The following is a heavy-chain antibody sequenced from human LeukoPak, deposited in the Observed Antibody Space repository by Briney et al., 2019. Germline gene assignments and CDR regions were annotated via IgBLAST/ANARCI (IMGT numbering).Heavy chain of an antibody. CDR2: IHPNSGGT. CDR1: GYTFTAYY. CDR3: ARGDIYWDY. V-gene: IGHV1-2*02. J-gene: IGHJ4*02. Sequence: AAVKVSCKASGYTFTAYYVHWVRQAPGQGPEWMGWIHPNSGGTKYAKNFQGRVTMTRDTSITTAYMELSSLRSDDTAVYYCARGDIYWDYWGQGTQVTVSS. D-gene: IGHD2-15*01.